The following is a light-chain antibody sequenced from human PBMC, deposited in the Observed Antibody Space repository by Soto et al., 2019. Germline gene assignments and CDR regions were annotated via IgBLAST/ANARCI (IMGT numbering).Light chain of an antibody. CDR1: SSDVGGYEY. J-gene: IGLJ2*01. CDR3: SSYAGSNNLHVL. Sequence: QYALTQPPSASGSPGQSVTISCTGSSSDVGGYEYVSWYQQHPGKAPKLIIYEVIKRPSGVPDRFSGSKSGNTASLTVSGLQAEDEADYYCSSYAGSNNLHVLFGGGTKLTVL. CDR2: EVI. V-gene: IGLV2-8*01.